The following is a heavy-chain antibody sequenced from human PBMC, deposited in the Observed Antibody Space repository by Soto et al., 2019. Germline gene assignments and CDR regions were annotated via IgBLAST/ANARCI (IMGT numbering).Heavy chain of an antibody. CDR1: GGSISSGDYY. J-gene: IGHJ5*02. V-gene: IGHV4-30-4*01. CDR2: IYHSGST. CDR3: ARGRPDGARLDP. D-gene: IGHD6-6*01. Sequence: QVQLQESGPGLVKPSQTLSLTCTVSGGSISSGDYYWGWIRQPPGKGLEWIGYIYHSGSTYYNPTLKSRVTISVDTSKNQFSLKLSSVTAADTAVYYCARGRPDGARLDPWGQGTLVTVSS.